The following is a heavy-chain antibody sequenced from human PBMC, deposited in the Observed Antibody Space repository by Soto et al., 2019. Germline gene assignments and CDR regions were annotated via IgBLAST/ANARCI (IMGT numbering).Heavy chain of an antibody. D-gene: IGHD6-13*01. CDR2: ISSSGTRM. CDR1: GFTFSDYY. J-gene: IGHJ6*02. V-gene: IGHV3-11*04. Sequence: QVQLVESGGGLVQPGGSLRLSCTASGFTFSDYYMTWIRQAPGKGLESVSYISSSGTRMYYADSVKGRFTISRDNSKNTLYLQMSSLRAEDTAVYYCARRQISPPTRGAASARGAMDVWGQGTTVTVSS. CDR3: ARRQISPPTRGAASARGAMDV.